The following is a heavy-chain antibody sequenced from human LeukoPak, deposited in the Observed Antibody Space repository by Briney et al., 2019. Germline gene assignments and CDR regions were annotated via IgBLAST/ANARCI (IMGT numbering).Heavy chain of an antibody. J-gene: IGHJ5*02. CDR2: INHSGST. D-gene: IGHD2-2*01. CDR3: ARGMGYCSSTSCRRKPRFDP. Sequence: SETLSLTCAVYGGSFSGYYWSWIRQPPGKGLEWIGEINHSGSTNYNPSLKSRVTISVDTSKNQFSLKLSSVTAADTAVYYRARGMGYCSSTSCRRKPRFDPWGQGTLVTVSS. V-gene: IGHV4-34*01. CDR1: GGSFSGYY.